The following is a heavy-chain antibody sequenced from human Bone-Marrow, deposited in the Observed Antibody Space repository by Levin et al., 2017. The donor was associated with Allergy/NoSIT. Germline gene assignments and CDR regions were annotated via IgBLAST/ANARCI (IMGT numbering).Heavy chain of an antibody. Sequence: GGSLRLSCAASGFTFSSYEMNWVRQAPGKGLEWVSYISSSGSTIYYADSVKGRFTISRDNAKNSLYLQMNNLRAEDTAVYYCARAYDFWIPGGPSYYYYGMDVWGQGTTVTVSS. CDR2: ISSSGSTI. V-gene: IGHV3-48*03. CDR1: GFTFSSYE. D-gene: IGHD3-3*01. CDR3: ARAYDFWIPGGPSYYYYGMDV. J-gene: IGHJ6*02.